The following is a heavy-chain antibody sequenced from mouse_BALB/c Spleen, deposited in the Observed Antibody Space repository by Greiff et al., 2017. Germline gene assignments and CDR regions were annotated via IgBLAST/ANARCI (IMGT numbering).Heavy chain of an antibody. Sequence: EVQLVESGGGLVQPGGSLRLSCATSGFTFTDYYMSWVRQPPGKALEWLGFIRNKANGYTTEYSASVKGRFTISRDNSQSILYLQMNTLRAEDSATYYCARDSSGSSMDYWGQGTSVTVSS. J-gene: IGHJ4*01. CDR1: GFTFTDYY. D-gene: IGHD3-1*01. CDR3: ARDSSGSSMDY. CDR2: IRNKANGYTT. V-gene: IGHV7-3*02.